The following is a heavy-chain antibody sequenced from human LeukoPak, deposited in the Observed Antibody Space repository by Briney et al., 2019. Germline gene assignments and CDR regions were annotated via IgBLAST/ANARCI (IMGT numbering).Heavy chain of an antibody. CDR2: ISCYNGDT. CDR3: ARDPTNTSGRNVYFDY. CDR1: GYTFTSHG. J-gene: IGHJ4*02. Sequence: ASVKVSCKASGYTFTSHGISWVRQAPGQGLEWRGWISCYNGDTNYPQKLQGRVIMTTDRSTTTAYMELRSLRSDDTAVYYCARDPTNTSGRNVYFDYWGQGTLVTVSS. D-gene: IGHD6-19*01. V-gene: IGHV1-18*01.